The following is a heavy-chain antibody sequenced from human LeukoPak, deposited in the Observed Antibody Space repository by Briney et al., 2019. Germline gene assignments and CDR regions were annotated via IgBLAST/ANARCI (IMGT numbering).Heavy chain of an antibody. D-gene: IGHD1-7*01. CDR2: IYYSGST. CDR3: ASTEWNYAR. V-gene: IGHV4-59*08. CDR1: GXSISSYY. Sequence: SETLSLTCTVSGXSISSYYGSWFRQPPGKGLEWIGYIYYSGSTNYNPSLRSRVTISVDTSKNQFSLRLSSVTAADTAVYYCASTEWNYARWGQGILVTVSS. J-gene: IGHJ4*02.